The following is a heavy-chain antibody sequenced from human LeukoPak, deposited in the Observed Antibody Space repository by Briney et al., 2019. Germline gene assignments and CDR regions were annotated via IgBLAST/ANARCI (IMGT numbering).Heavy chain of an antibody. CDR2: ISSLGVST. Sequence: PGGSLRLSCADSGVTFSSYTMNWVRQAPGKGLEWVSGISSLGVSTYYADSVKGRFTISRDNSKNTLYLHMDRLGTADTAVYYCAKMPSTEIYYFYYMDAWGKGTTVTVSS. CDR3: AKMPSTEIYYFYYMDA. CDR1: GVTFSSYT. J-gene: IGHJ6*03. D-gene: IGHD2-2*01. V-gene: IGHV3-23*01.